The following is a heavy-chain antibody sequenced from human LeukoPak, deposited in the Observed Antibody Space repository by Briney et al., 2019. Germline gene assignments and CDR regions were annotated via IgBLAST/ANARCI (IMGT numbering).Heavy chain of an antibody. J-gene: IGHJ5*02. CDR3: ARDLRSSGSGWFDP. CDR1: GFTVSSNY. CDR2: IYSGGST. Sequence: PGGSLRLSCAASGFTVSSNYMSWVRQAPGKGLEWVSVIYSGGSTYYADSVKGRFTISRDNSKNTLYLQMNSLRAEDTAVYYCARDLRSSGSGWFDPWGRGTLVTVSS. V-gene: IGHV3-66*01. D-gene: IGHD3-22*01.